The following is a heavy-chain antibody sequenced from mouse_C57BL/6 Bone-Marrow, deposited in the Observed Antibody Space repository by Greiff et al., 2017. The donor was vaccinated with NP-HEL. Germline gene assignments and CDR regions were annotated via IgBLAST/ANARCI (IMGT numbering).Heavy chain of an antibody. D-gene: IGHD2-4*01. CDR3: ARKGYDYYYYAMDY. CDR2: IWSGGST. Sequence: QVQLKQSGPGLVQPSQSLSITCTVSGFSLTSYGVHWVRQSPGKGLEWLGVIWSGGSTDYNAAFISRLSISKDNSKSQVFFKMNSLQADDTAIYYCARKGYDYYYYAMDYWGQGTSVTVSS. CDR1: GFSLTSYG. J-gene: IGHJ4*01. V-gene: IGHV2-2*01.